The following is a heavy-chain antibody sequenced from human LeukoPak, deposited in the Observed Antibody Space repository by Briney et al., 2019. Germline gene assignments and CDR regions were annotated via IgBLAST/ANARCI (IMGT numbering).Heavy chain of an antibody. CDR3: ARGRLSIAAAGNWFDP. D-gene: IGHD6-13*01. Sequence: EASVKVSCKASGYTFTGYYMHWVQQAPGQGLEWMGWINPNSGGTNYAQKFQGRVTMTRDTSISTAYMELSRLRSDDTAVYYCARGRLSIAAAGNWFDPWGQGTLVTVSS. J-gene: IGHJ5*02. CDR2: INPNSGGT. V-gene: IGHV1-2*02. CDR1: GYTFTGYY.